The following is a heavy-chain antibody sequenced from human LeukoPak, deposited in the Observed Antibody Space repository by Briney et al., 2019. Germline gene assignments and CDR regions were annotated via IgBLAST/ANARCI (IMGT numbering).Heavy chain of an antibody. CDR1: GFTFSSYS. Sequence: PGGSLRLSCAASGFTFSSYSMNWVRQAPGKGLEWVSYISQTGTDINYADSVKGRFTLSRDNARNSLYLQMNSLRAEDTAVYYCARDGLAAATLHWCFDLWGRGTLVTVSS. CDR2: ISQTGTDI. J-gene: IGHJ2*01. D-gene: IGHD2-15*01. CDR3: ARDGLAAATLHWCFDL. V-gene: IGHV3-21*05.